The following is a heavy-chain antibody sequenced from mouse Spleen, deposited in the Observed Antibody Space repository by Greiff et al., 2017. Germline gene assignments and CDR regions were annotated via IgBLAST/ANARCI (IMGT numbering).Heavy chain of an antibody. V-gene: IGHV1-80*01. J-gene: IGHJ2*01. D-gene: IGHD3-2*01. CDR3: ARPPLDSSGYYFDY. Sequence: LQESGAELVKPGASVKISCKASGYAFSSYWMNWVKQRPGKGLEWIGQIYPGDGDTNYNGKFKGKATLTADKSSSTAYMQLSSLTSEDSAVYFCARPPLDSSGYYFDYWGQGTTLTVSS. CDR1: GYAFSSYW. CDR2: IYPGDGDT.